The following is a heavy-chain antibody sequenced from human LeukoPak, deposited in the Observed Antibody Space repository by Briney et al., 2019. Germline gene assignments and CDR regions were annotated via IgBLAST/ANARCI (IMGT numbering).Heavy chain of an antibody. J-gene: IGHJ6*02. CDR3: ARDRGYLSYYYGMDV. Sequence: SQTLSLTCTVSGGSISSGDYYWSWIRQPPVKGLEWIGYVYYSGSTYYNPPLKSRVTISVDTSKNQFSLKLSSVTAADTAVYYCARDRGYLSYYYGMDVWGQGTTVTVSS. D-gene: IGHD5-12*01. CDR2: VYYSGST. CDR1: GGSISSGDYY. V-gene: IGHV4-30-4*01.